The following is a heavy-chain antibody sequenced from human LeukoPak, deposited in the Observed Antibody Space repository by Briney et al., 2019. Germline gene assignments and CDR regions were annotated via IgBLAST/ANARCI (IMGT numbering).Heavy chain of an antibody. D-gene: IGHD6-6*01. CDR2: IIPIFGTA. Sequence: SVKVSCKASGGTFSSHAISWVRQAPGQGLEWMGRIIPIFGTANYAQKFQGRVTITTDESTSTAYMELSSLRSEDMAVYYCARDLGSCKLGPWGQGTLVTVSS. CDR1: GGTFSSHA. V-gene: IGHV1-69*05. CDR3: ARDLGSCKLGP. J-gene: IGHJ5*02.